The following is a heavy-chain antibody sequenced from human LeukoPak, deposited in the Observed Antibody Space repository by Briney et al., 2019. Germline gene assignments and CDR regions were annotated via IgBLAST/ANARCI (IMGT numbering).Heavy chain of an antibody. V-gene: IGHV4-4*07. CDR3: ARGGGDGYFDY. J-gene: IGHJ4*02. CDR1: GGSISSYY. Sequence: PAETLSLTCTASGGSISSYYWSWIRQPAGKGLEWIGRIYTSGSTNYNPCLKSQVTISLDKSKNQSSLKLSSVTAADTAVDYCARGGGDGYFDYWGQGTLVTVSS. D-gene: IGHD2-21*02. CDR2: IYTSGST.